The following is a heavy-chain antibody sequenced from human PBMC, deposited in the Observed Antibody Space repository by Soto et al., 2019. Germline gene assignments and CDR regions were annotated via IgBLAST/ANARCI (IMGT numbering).Heavy chain of an antibody. CDR1: GFTFSDHY. Sequence: GGSLRLSCAASGFTFSDHYMDWVRQAPGKGLEWVGRIRNRPNSYTTQYAASVKGRFAVLRDDSENLVYLQMNDLKTEDTAVYYCARTIFGVATYYFDYWGQGTLVTVS. CDR3: ARTIFGVATYYFDY. CDR2: IRNRPNSYTT. V-gene: IGHV3-72*01. D-gene: IGHD3-3*01. J-gene: IGHJ4*02.